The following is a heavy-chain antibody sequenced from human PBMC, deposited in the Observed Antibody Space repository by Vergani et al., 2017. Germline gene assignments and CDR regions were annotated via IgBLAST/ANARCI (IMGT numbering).Heavy chain of an antibody. J-gene: IGHJ4*02. Sequence: QVQLVQSGAEVKKPGASVKVSCKASGYTFTGYYMHWVRQAPGKGLEWVAVISYDGSNKYYADSVKGRFTISRDNSKNTLYLQMNSLRAVDTSVYYCARAVAGLDYWGQGTLVTVSS. V-gene: IGHV3-30*04. CDR3: ARAVAGLDY. CDR2: ISYDGSNK. CDR1: GYTFTGYY. D-gene: IGHD6-13*01.